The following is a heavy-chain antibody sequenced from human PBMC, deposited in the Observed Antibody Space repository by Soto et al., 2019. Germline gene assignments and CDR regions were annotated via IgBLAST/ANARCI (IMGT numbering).Heavy chain of an antibody. D-gene: IGHD3-22*01. CDR2: IYYSGST. V-gene: IGHV4-59*01. CDR1: GGSISSYY. Sequence: SETLSLTCTVSGGSISSYYWSWIRQPPGKGLEWIGYIYYSGSTNYNPSLKSRVTISVDTSKNQFSLKLSSVTAADTAVYYCAREQGRDSSGYRAYNWFDPWGQGTLVTVSS. J-gene: IGHJ5*02. CDR3: AREQGRDSSGYRAYNWFDP.